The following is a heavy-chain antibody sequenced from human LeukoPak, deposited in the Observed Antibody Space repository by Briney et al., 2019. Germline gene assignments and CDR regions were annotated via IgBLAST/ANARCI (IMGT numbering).Heavy chain of an antibody. V-gene: IGHV4-31*03. CDR3: ARDAPLEWLLWPYYYYGMDV. CDR1: GGSISSGGYY. J-gene: IGHJ6*02. CDR2: IYYSGST. D-gene: IGHD3-3*01. Sequence: SETLSLTCTVSGGSISSGGYYWSWIRQHPGKGLEWIGYIYYSGSTYYNPSLKSRVTISVDTSKNQFSLKLSSVTAADTAVYYCARDAPLEWLLWPYYYYGMDVWGQGTTVTVSS.